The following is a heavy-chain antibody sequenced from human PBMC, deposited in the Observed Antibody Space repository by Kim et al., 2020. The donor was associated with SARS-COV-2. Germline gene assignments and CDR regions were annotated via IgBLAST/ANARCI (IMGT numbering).Heavy chain of an antibody. D-gene: IGHD2-15*01. V-gene: IGHV4-34*01. Sequence: KSRVTISVDTSKNQFSLKLSSVTAADTAVYYCARVVVAARKGSYYYGMDVWGQGTTVTVSS. J-gene: IGHJ6*02. CDR3: ARVVVAARKGSYYYGMDV.